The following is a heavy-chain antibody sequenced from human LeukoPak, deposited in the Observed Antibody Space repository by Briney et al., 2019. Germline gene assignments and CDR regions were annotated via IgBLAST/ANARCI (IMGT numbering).Heavy chain of an antibody. J-gene: IGHJ3*02. CDR3: ASYNSSYYWDDAFDI. Sequence: SETLSLTCTVSGGSISSGSYYWSWIRQPAGKGLEWIGRTYTSGSTKYNPSLKSRVTISVDTSKNQFSLKLSSVTAADTAVYYCASYNSSYYWDDAFDIWGQGTMVTVSS. CDR2: TYTSGST. V-gene: IGHV4-61*02. D-gene: IGHD3-22*01. CDR1: GGSISSGSYY.